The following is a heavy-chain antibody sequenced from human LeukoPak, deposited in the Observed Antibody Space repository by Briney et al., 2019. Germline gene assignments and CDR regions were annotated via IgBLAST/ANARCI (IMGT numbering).Heavy chain of an antibody. CDR2: ISTDGSST. Sequence: GGSLRLSCAASGFTFSSYWVHWVRQAPGKGLVWVSLISTDGSSTRYADSVKGRFTISRDNAKNTLYVQMNSLRAEDTAVYYCARGGSGSSYFVHIWGQGTLVTVSS. CDR1: GFTFSSYW. D-gene: IGHD1-26*01. V-gene: IGHV3-74*01. CDR3: ARGGSGSSYFVHI. J-gene: IGHJ4*02.